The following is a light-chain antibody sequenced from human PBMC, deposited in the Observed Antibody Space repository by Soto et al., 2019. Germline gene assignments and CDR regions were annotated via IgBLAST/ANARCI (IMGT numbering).Light chain of an antibody. Sequence: DIQMTQSPSTLSASVGDGVTITCRASQSISSWLAWYQQKPGTAPKLLIYKASTLQSGVPSRFSGSGSGTDFTLTITSLQPDDSATYYCQQYTDNWTFGQWTKV. CDR1: QSISSW. V-gene: IGKV1-5*03. CDR3: QQYTDNWT. CDR2: KAS. J-gene: IGKJ1*01.